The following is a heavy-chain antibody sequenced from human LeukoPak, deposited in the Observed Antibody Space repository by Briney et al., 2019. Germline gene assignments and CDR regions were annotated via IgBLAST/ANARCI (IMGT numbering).Heavy chain of an antibody. CDR1: GFTFSSYE. J-gene: IGHJ5*02. D-gene: IGHD3-3*01. Sequence: GGSLRLSCAASGFTFSSYEMNWVRQAPGKGLEWVSYISSSGSTIYYADSVKGRFTISRDNAKNSLHLQMNSLGAEDTAVYYCASYHFVATFDPWGQGTLVTVSS. V-gene: IGHV3-48*03. CDR2: ISSSGSTI. CDR3: ASYHFVATFDP.